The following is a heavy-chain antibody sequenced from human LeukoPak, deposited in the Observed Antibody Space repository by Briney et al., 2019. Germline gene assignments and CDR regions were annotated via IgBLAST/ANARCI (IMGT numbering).Heavy chain of an antibody. CDR1: GGSFSGYY. CDR3: ARGQGTVTTH. CDR2: INHSGSA. Sequence: SETLSLTCAVSGGSFSGYYWTWIRQPPGKGLEWIGEINHSGSANYNPSLMSRVTISLDTSKNHCSLNLSSVTAADTAVYCCARGQGTVTTHWGQGTLVTVSS. D-gene: IGHD4-11*01. J-gene: IGHJ4*02. V-gene: IGHV4-34*01.